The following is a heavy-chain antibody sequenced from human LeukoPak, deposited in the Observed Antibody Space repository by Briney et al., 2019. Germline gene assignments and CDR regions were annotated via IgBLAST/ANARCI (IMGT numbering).Heavy chain of an antibody. V-gene: IGHV4-34*09. Sequence: SETLSLTCAVYGGSFSGYYWSWIRQPPGKGLEWIGYIYYSGSTYYNPSLKSRVTISVDTPKNQFSLKLSSVTAADTAVYYCARASRGTATDYWGQGTLVTVSS. CDR3: ARASRGTATDY. CDR2: IYYSGST. D-gene: IGHD6-13*01. CDR1: GGSFSGYY. J-gene: IGHJ4*02.